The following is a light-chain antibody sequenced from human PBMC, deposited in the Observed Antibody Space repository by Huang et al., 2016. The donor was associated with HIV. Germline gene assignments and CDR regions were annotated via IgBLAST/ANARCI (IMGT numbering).Light chain of an antibody. CDR1: QDITNN. CDR2: DAS. CDR3: QQYDSFLRELT. Sequence: DIQMTQSPSSLSASVGDRVTITCQASQDITNNLNWYQQKPGKAPKLLIYDASNLETGVPSRFSGSGSGIDFTFTISSLQPEDIATYYCQQYDSFLRELTFGGGTKVEIK. V-gene: IGKV1-33*01. J-gene: IGKJ4*01.